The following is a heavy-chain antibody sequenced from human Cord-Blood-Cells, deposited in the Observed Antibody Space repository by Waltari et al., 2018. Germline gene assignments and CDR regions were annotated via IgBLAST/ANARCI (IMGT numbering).Heavy chain of an antibody. D-gene: IGHD6-13*01. V-gene: IGHV6-1*01. J-gene: IGHJ5*02. CDR3: VRGGVDYSSSSSNWFDP. Sequence: QVQLQQSGPGLVKPSQTLSLTCAISGDSVSSNSAAWNWLRHSPPRGLEGLGRTYYRSKWYNDYAVSVKSRITINPDTSKNQFSLQLNSVTPEDTAVYYCVRGGVDYSSSSSNWFDPWGQGTLVTVSS. CDR1: GDSVSSNSAA. CDR2: TYYRSKWYN.